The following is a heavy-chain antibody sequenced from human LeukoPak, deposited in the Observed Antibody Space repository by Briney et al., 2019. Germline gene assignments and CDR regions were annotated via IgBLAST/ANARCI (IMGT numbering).Heavy chain of an antibody. CDR3: ARDLDNYSGSGSYYNGDPLFQH. V-gene: IGHV1-2*02. CDR1: VYTFTVFC. CDR2: LNPNSGGT. D-gene: IGHD3-10*01. Sequence: ASVTVSCKASVYTFTVFCIHWVRQAPGQGDEWMGWLNPNSGGTNYAQNFQGRVTMTRDTSISTGYMELSRLRSDDTAVYYCARDLDNYSGSGSYYNGDPLFQHWGQGTLVTVSS. J-gene: IGHJ1*01.